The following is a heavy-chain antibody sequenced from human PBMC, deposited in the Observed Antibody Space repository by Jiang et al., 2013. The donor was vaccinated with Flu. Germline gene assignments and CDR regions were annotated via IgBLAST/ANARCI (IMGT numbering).Heavy chain of an antibody. Sequence: SGAEVKKPGASVKVSCKASGYTFTSYGISWVRQAPGQGLEWMGWISAYNGNTNYAQKLQGRVTMTTDTSTSTAYMELRSLRSDDTAVYYCARDSCGVCYSIRDYYYGMDVWGQGTTVTVSS. V-gene: IGHV1-18*01. CDR1: GYTFTSYG. D-gene: IGHD2-8*02. CDR2: ISAYNGNT. J-gene: IGHJ6*02. CDR3: ARDSCGVCYSIRDYYYGMDV.